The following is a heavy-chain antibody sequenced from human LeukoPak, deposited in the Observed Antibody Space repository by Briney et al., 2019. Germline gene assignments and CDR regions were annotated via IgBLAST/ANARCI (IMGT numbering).Heavy chain of an antibody. J-gene: IGHJ6*02. V-gene: IGHV3-9*01. CDR3: ARAMDV. CDR1: GFSFGGYA. Sequence: GRSLRLSCAASGFSFGGYALHWVRQAPGKGLEWVASISWNSGDIVHADSVKGRFTISRDNAKNSLYLQMNSLRVEDSAVYYCARAMDVWGQGTTVTVSS. CDR2: ISWNSGDI.